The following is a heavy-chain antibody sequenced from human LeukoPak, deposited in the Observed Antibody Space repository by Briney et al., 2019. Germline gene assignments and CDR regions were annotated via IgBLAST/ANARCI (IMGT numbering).Heavy chain of an antibody. V-gene: IGHV4-59*01. J-gene: IGHJ6*03. CDR2: IYYSGST. Sequence: SETLSLTCAVYGGSFSGYYWSWIRQPPGKGLEWIGYIYYSGSTNYNPSLKSRVTISVDTSKNQFSLKLSSVTAADTAVYYCARGVIWLYSRRSHTGYMDVWGKGTTVTVSS. D-gene: IGHD4-11*01. CDR3: ARGVIWLYSRRSHTGYMDV. CDR1: GGSFSGYY.